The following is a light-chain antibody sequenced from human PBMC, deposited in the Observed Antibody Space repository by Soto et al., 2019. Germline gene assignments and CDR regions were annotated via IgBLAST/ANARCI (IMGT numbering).Light chain of an antibody. Sequence: EIVLTQSPATLSLSPGERATLSCRASQSISSYLAWYQQKPGQAPRLLIYDASNRATGIPARFSGSGSGRDFTLTISSLEPEDFAVYYCQQGSNWPYTFGQGTKLEIK. CDR1: QSISSY. J-gene: IGKJ2*01. CDR2: DAS. V-gene: IGKV3-11*02. CDR3: QQGSNWPYT.